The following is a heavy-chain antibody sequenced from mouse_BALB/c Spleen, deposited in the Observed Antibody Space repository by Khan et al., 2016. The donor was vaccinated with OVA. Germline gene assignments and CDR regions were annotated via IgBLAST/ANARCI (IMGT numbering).Heavy chain of an antibody. D-gene: IGHD1-1*01. CDR1: GFTFSTYG. Sequence: EVQLVESGGDLVKPGGSLKLSCAASGFTFSTYGMSWVRQTPDKRLEWVATVSTGGSYSYYPDSVKGRFTISRDNAKNTLYLQMSGLKSEDTAMFYCTRHAYYYDSEGFAYWGQGTLVTVSA. J-gene: IGHJ3*01. CDR3: TRHAYYYDSEGFAY. CDR2: VSTGGSYS. V-gene: IGHV5-6*01.